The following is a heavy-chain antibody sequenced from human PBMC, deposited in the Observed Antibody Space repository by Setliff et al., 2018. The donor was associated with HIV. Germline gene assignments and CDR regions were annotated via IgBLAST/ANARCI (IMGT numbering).Heavy chain of an antibody. Sequence: SETLSLTCSVSGGSIGGYYWSLIRQPPGKGLEWIGCISTSGSTNYNPSPKSRVTISLDTSKNQFSLNVNSVTAADTAVYYCARTPSRGGFDYWGQGTLVTVSS. CDR2: ISTSGST. D-gene: IGHD3-16*01. CDR3: ARTPSRGGFDY. CDR1: GGSIGGYY. J-gene: IGHJ4*02. V-gene: IGHV4-4*09.